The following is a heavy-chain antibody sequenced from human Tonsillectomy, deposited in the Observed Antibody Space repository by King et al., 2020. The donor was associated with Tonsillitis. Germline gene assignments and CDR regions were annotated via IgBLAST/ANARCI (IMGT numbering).Heavy chain of an antibody. Sequence: VQLVESGGGVVQPGRSLRLSCAASESTFGIYGLHWVRQAPGKGLGGVAVISYDGRNNYYPDSVKGRFTISRDNAKNTLYLQMNSLKTEDTAVYDCAKEWHIVVVTARPPFDYWGQGTLVTVSS. J-gene: IGHJ4*02. V-gene: IGHV3-30*18. CDR1: ESTFGIYG. D-gene: IGHD2-21*02. CDR3: AKEWHIVVVTARPPFDY. CDR2: ISYDGRNN.